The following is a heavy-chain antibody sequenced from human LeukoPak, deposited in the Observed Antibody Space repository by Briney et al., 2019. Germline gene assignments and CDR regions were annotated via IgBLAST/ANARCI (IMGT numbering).Heavy chain of an antibody. J-gene: IGHJ6*02. CDR2: INAGNGNT. Sequence: ASVKVSSKASGYTFTSYAMHWVRQAPGQRLEWMGWINAGNGNTKYSQKFQGRVTITRDTSASTAYMELSSLRSEDTAVYYCARDTDSSSWYGYYYYYGMDVWGQGTTVTVSS. CDR1: GYTFTSYA. V-gene: IGHV1-3*01. D-gene: IGHD6-13*01. CDR3: ARDTDSSSWYGYYYYYGMDV.